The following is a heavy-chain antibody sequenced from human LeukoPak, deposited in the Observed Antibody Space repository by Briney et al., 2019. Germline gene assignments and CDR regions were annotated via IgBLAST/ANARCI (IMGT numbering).Heavy chain of an antibody. CDR3: ARHPGALIPGGDGGIAAAVVYFDY. J-gene: IGHJ4*02. V-gene: IGHV4-39*01. CDR1: GGSISSSSYY. CDR2: IYYSRST. Sequence: KPSETLSLTCTVSGGSISSSSYYWGWIRQPPAKGLEWIGSIYYSRSTYYNPSLKSRVTISVDTSKNQFSLKLSSVTAADTAVYYCARHPGALIPGGDGGIAAAVVYFDYWGQGTLVTVSS. D-gene: IGHD6-13*01.